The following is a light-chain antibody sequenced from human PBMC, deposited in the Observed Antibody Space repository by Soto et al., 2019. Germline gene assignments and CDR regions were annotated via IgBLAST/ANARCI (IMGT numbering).Light chain of an antibody. J-gene: IGLJ1*01. V-gene: IGLV2-11*01. CDR3: CSYAGSYTSYV. CDR2: DVS. Sequence: QSSLTQPRSVSGSPGQSVTISCTGTSSDVGGYNYVSWYQQHPGKAPRLMIYDVSKRPSGVPDRFSGSKSGNTASLTISGLQAEDEADYYCCSYAGSYTSYVFGTGTKVPVL. CDR1: SSDVGGYNY.